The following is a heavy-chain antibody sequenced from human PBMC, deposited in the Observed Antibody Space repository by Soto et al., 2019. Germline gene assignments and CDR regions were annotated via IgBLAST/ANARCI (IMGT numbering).Heavy chain of an antibody. V-gene: IGHV1-18*01. Sequence: QVQLVQSGAEVKKPGASVKVSCKTSGYTFRTLGVSWVRQAPGQGLEWLGWISGNNGRTGYAQKFQGRVSLTTDTSTNTNYMDLRSMSADDTAVFYCVRVGSGDHARAGVDWGQGTLVTVSS. CDR2: ISGNNGRT. CDR1: GYTFRTLG. D-gene: IGHD3-10*01. J-gene: IGHJ4*02. CDR3: VRVGSGDHARAGVD.